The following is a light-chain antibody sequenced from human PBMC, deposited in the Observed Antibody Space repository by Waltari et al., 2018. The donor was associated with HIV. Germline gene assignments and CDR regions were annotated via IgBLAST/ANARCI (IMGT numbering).Light chain of an antibody. CDR2: AAS. CDR3: QHLNRYPFMYT. V-gene: IGKV1-9*01. CDR1: QGISSS. Sequence: DIQLTQSPSFLSASVGDRVTITCRASQGISSSLAWFQQKPGKAPNLLIFAASTLQTGVPSRCSGSGSGTEFTLTINSLQPEDFATYFCQHLNRYPFMYTFGQGTKLEIK. J-gene: IGKJ2*01.